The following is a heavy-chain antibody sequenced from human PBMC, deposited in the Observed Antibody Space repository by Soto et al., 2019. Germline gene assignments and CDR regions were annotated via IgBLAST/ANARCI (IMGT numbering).Heavy chain of an antibody. CDR1: GYTFTSYY. CDR2: LNPSAGTT. CDR3: ARGDSTRSSGRTFDY. D-gene: IGHD6-19*01. V-gene: IGHV1-46*04. J-gene: IGHJ4*02. Sequence: QVQLVQSGAEVKKPGASVKVSCNSSGYTFTSYYIHWVRQTPGQGLEWMGILNPSAGTTTYAQKLQGRVFLTRDTSSSTAYMELTSLISEDTAVYYCARGDSTRSSGRTFDYWGQGTLVTVSS.